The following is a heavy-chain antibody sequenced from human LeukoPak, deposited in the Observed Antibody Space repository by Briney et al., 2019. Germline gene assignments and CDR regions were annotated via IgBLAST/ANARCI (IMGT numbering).Heavy chain of an antibody. V-gene: IGHV3-23*01. CDR3: AKEQERWLQSGPVGY. Sequence: GGSLRLFCTASGFTFSSYAMSWVRQAPGKGLEWVSAISGSGGSTYYADSVKGRFTISRDNSKNTLYLQMNSLRAEDTAVYYCAKEQERWLQSGPVGYWGQGTLVTVSS. CDR1: GFTFSSYA. J-gene: IGHJ4*02. D-gene: IGHD5-24*01. CDR2: ISGSGGST.